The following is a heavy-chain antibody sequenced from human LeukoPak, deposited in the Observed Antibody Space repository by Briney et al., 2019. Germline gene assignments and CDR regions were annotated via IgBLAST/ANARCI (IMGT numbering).Heavy chain of an antibody. J-gene: IGHJ4*02. CDR1: GFTFSSYS. D-gene: IGHD6-6*01. CDR3: AGVIEYSSSAGFDY. Sequence: GGSLRLSCAASGFTFSSYSMNWVRQAPGRGLEWVSSISSSSSYIYYADSVKGRFTISRDNAKNSLYLQMNSLRAEDTAVYYCAGVIEYSSSAGFDYWGQGTLVTVSS. CDR2: ISSSSSYI. V-gene: IGHV3-21*01.